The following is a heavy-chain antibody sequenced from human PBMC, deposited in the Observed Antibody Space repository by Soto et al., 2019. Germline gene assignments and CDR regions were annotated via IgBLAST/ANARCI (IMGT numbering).Heavy chain of an antibody. CDR2: IWYCGSNK. CDR1: GVTFSSYG. J-gene: IGHJ6*02. Sequence: QVQLVESGGGVGQPGRSLRLYCAASGVTFSSYGMQWVRQAPGKGLEWVGVIWYCGSNKYYADSVKGRFTISRDNSKNTLYLQMNSLRAEDTAVYYCARDGEYCGGDCYSAYYYYGMDVWGQGTTVTVSS. CDR3: ARDGEYCGGDCYSAYYYYGMDV. D-gene: IGHD2-21*02. V-gene: IGHV3-33*01.